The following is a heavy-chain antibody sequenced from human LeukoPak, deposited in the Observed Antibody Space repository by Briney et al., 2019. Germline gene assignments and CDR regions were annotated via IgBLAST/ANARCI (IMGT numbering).Heavy chain of an antibody. Sequence: GGSLRLSCAASGFTFSSYAMSWVRQAPGKGLELVSAISGSGGSTYYADSVKGRFTISRDNSKNTLYLQMNSLRAEDTAVYYCATSVGYCSSTSCPKYYFDYWGQGTLVTVSS. V-gene: IGHV3-23*01. CDR1: GFTFSSYA. CDR3: ATSVGYCSSTSCPKYYFDY. D-gene: IGHD2-2*01. J-gene: IGHJ4*02. CDR2: ISGSGGST.